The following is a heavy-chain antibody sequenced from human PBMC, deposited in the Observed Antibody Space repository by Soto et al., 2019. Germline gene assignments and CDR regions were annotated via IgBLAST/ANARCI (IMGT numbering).Heavy chain of an antibody. J-gene: IGHJ6*02. CDR1: GFTFSSYA. CDR3: AREDYDFWSGYFQGFGQDYYYYGMDV. Sequence: QVQLVESGGGVVQPGRSLRLSCAASGFTFSSYAMHWVRQAPGKGLEWVAVISYDGSNKYYADSVKGRFTISRDNSKNTLYLQMNSLRAEDTAVYYCAREDYDFWSGYFQGFGQDYYYYGMDVWGQGTTVTVSS. CDR2: ISYDGSNK. V-gene: IGHV3-30-3*01. D-gene: IGHD3-3*01.